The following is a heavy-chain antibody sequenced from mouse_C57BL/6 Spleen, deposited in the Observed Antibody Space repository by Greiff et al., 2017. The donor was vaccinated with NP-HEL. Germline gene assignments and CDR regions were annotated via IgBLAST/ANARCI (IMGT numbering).Heavy chain of an antibody. D-gene: IGHD1-1*01. CDR2: INPGSGGT. V-gene: IGHV1-54*01. CDR3: ARRDGSSYDYFDY. J-gene: IGHJ2*01. CDR1: GYAFTNYL. Sequence: LQESGAELVRPGTSVKVSCKASGYAFTNYLIEWVKQRPGQGLEWIGVINPGSGGTNYNEKFKGKATLTADKSSSTAYMQLSSLTSEDSAVYFCARRDGSSYDYFDYWGQGTTLTVSS.